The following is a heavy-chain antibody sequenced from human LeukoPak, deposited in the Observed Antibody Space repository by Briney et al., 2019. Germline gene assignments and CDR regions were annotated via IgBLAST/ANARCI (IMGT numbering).Heavy chain of an antibody. J-gene: IGHJ5*02. V-gene: IGHV1-2*02. D-gene: IGHD3-16*01. Sequence: ASVKVSCKASGYTFTGYYMHWVRQAPGQGLEWMGWINPNSGGTNYAQKFQGRVTMTRDTSISTAYMELSRLRSDDTAVYYCARDYVGDNWFDPWGQGTLVTVSS. CDR3: ARDYVGDNWFDP. CDR2: INPNSGGT. CDR1: GYTFTGYY.